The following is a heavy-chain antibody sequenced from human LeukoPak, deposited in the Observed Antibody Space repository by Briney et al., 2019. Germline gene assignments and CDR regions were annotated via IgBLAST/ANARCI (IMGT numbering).Heavy chain of an antibody. Sequence: PGGSLTLSCVASGFTFSNYWMGWVRQAPGKGLEWVANIQKDGSEKHYVASVEGRFTISRDNAENSLFLQLNSLRVGDTAVYYCVRLWDSSGFFGYWGQGALVTVSS. V-gene: IGHV3-7*01. CDR1: GFTFSNYW. CDR2: IQKDGSEK. J-gene: IGHJ4*02. CDR3: VRLWDSSGFFGY. D-gene: IGHD3-22*01.